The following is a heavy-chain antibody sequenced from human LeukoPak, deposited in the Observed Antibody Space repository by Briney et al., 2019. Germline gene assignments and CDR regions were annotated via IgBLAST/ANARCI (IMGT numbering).Heavy chain of an antibody. J-gene: IGHJ4*02. CDR1: GFTFTMFG. V-gene: IGHV3-48*01. CDR3: AHATYFDY. CDR2: IDGNSGIK. Sequence: GGSLRLSCEASGFTFTMFGMNRVRQAPGKGLEWVSYIDGNSGIKYYADSVQGRFTISRDNSKNTLYLQMNSLRAEDTAVYYCAHATYFDYWGQGTLVTVSS. D-gene: IGHD1-26*01.